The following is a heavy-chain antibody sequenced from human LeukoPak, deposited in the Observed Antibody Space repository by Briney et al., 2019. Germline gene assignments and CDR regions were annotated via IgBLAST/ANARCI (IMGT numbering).Heavy chain of an antibody. CDR3: ARGSDYTWGG. V-gene: IGHV4-39*07. CDR2: VHHTGRT. Sequence: SETLSFTCIVSGASITSSSYYWAWIRQPPGKGFEWIAEVHHTGRTIYSPSFARRVTISADTSKNQVSLKLTSVTAADTAVYFCARGSDYTWGGWGQATLVTVSS. D-gene: IGHD3-10*01. CDR1: GASITSSSYY. J-gene: IGHJ4*01.